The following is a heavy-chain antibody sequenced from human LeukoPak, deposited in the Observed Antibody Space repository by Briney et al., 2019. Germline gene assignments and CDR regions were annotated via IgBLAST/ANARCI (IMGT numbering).Heavy chain of an antibody. CDR2: ISGSGGST. D-gene: IGHD3-9*01. V-gene: IGHV3-23*01. J-gene: IGHJ4*02. Sequence: GGSLRLSCAASGFTFSCYAMSWVRQAPGKGLEWVSAISGSGGSTYYADSVKGRFTISRDNSKNTLYLQMNSLRAEDTAVYYCAKRGYDILTGYYPFDYWGQGTLVTVSS. CDR1: GFTFSCYA. CDR3: AKRGYDILTGYYPFDY.